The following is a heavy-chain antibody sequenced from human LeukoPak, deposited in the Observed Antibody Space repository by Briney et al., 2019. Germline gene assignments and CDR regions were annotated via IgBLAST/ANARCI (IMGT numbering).Heavy chain of an antibody. CDR1: GGSVSSYY. V-gene: IGHV4-59*02. J-gene: IGHJ6*03. D-gene: IGHD3-22*01. CDR2: IYYGGST. CDR3: ARDGPRYNSGGDYSGTVYYMDV. Sequence: GSLSLTCTVSGGSVSSYYRSWVRQPPGKGLEWIAYIYYGGSTNYNPSLKGRVTISGDKSKNQFFLKMNTVSAADPAVFYWARDGPRYNSGGDYSGTVYYMDVWGKGTTVTVSS.